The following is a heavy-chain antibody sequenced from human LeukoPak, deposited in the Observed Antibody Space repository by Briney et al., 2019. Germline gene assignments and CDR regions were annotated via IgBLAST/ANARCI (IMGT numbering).Heavy chain of an antibody. CDR1: GGSISSYY. V-gene: IGHV4-59*12. J-gene: IGHJ4*02. Sequence: PSETLSLTCTVSGGSISSYYWSWIRQPPGKGLEWIGYIYYSGSTNYNPSLKSRVTMSVDTSKNQFSLKLSSVTAADTAVYYCAREAPPTAAIDYWGQGTLVTVSS. CDR3: AREAPPTAAIDY. CDR2: IYYSGST. D-gene: IGHD4-17*01.